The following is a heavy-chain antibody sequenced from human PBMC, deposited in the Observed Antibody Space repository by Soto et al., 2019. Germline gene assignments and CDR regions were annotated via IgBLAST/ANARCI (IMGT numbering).Heavy chain of an antibody. CDR2: ISAYNGNT. V-gene: IGHV1-18*01. CDR1: GYTFTSYG. Sequence: VASVKVSCKASGYTFTSYGISWVRQAPGQGLEWTGWISAYNGNTNYAQKLQGRVTMTTDTSTSTAYMELRSLRSDDTAVYYCARAYYYDSSGKSYYYYGMDVWGQGTTVTVSS. CDR3: ARAYYYDSSGKSYYYYGMDV. J-gene: IGHJ6*02. D-gene: IGHD3-22*01.